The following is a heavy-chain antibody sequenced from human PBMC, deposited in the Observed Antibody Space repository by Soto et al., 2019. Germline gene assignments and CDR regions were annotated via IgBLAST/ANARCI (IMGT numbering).Heavy chain of an antibody. CDR1: GGSPTSYY. D-gene: IGHD1-20*01. Sequence: SETLSLTCTVSGGSPTSYYWSWIRQPPGGGLEWIGYIYYSGSTNYNPSLKSRVTMSVDTSKNQFSLKLTPVTAADTAVYYCARSGYNWNDIRFDSWGQGTLVTVSS. V-gene: IGHV4-59*08. CDR2: IYYSGST. CDR3: ARSGYNWNDIRFDS. J-gene: IGHJ4*02.